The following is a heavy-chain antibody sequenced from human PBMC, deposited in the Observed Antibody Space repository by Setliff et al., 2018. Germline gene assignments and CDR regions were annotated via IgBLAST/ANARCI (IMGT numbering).Heavy chain of an antibody. J-gene: IGHJ4*02. D-gene: IGHD1-26*01. Sequence: LRLSCAASGFTFSSYAMSWVRQAPGKGLEWVSAISGSGVSTYYADSVKGRFTISRDNSKNTLYLQMNSLRAEDTAVYYCMKKIIAGGGPPYDYFDYWGQGTLVTVSS. CDR2: ISGSGVST. V-gene: IGHV3-23*01. CDR3: MKKIIAGGGPPYDYFDY. CDR1: GFTFSSYA.